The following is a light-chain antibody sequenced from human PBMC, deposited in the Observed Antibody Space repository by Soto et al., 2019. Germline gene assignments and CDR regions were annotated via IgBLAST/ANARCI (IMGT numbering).Light chain of an antibody. CDR3: QQYNTYPLT. CDR2: KAS. V-gene: IGKV1-5*03. Sequence: DIQMTQSPSTLSASVGDRVTITCRASQSISNWLAWYQQRPGKAPNLLIYKASSLEGGVPSRFSGSGSGTDFTLTISSLQPDDFATDYCQQYNTYPLTFGQGTRVEI. J-gene: IGKJ1*01. CDR1: QSISNW.